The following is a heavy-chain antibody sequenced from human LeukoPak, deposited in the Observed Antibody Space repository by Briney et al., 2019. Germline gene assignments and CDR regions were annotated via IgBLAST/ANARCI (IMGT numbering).Heavy chain of an antibody. Sequence: AGGSLRLSCAASGFTFSTYNMNWVRQAPGKGLEGVSAVGGTDGRTYYAVFVKGRFTIYRDNSKNTLYLQMNSLRAEDTAVYYCAKDGSYYFDYWGQGTLVTVSS. CDR2: VGGTDGRT. CDR1: GFTFSTYN. CDR3: AKDGSYYFDY. V-gene: IGHV3-23*01. J-gene: IGHJ4*02.